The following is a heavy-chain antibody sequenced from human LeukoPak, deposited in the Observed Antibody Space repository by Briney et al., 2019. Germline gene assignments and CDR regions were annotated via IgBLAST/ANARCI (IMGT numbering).Heavy chain of an antibody. CDR3: VGHSDY. CDR2: ISGDGGST. J-gene: IGHJ4*02. V-gene: IGHV3-43*01. Sequence: QTGGSLRLSCAASGFTFDDYTIHWVRQVPGKGLEWVSLISGDGGSTYYADSVKGRFTISRDNSKNSLYLQMNSLRAEDTAVYYCVGHSDYWGQGTLATVSS. CDR1: GFTFDDYT. D-gene: IGHD3-16*01.